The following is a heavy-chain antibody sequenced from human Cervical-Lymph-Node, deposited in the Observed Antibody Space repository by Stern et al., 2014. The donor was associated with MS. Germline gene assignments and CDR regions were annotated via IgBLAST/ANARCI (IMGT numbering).Heavy chain of an antibody. CDR1: GYTFLNYW. J-gene: IGHJ4*02. CDR3: ARATPRTASDY. D-gene: IGHD2-21*02. CDR2: IYPGDSGT. V-gene: IGHV5-51*03. Sequence: VQLVQSEAEVKEPGESLKISCKGSGYTFLNYWIGWVRQMPGKGLEWMGIIYPGDSGTRYSPSSQGQVTIPVDNAIHTGHLQWSSLKASYTAMYYCARATPRTASDYWGQGTLVTVSS.